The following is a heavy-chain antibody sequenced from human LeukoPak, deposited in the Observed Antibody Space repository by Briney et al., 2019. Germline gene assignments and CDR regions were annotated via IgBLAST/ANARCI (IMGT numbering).Heavy chain of an antibody. CDR2: IKQDGSEK. D-gene: IGHD6-19*01. Sequence: GGSLRLSCAASGFTFSNYWMSWVRQAPGKGLEWVANIKQDGSEKYYVDSVKGRFTISRDNAKNSLYLQMNSLRAEDTAIYYCGPSSWDDWGQGTLVTVSS. J-gene: IGHJ4*02. V-gene: IGHV3-7*01. CDR3: GPSSWDD. CDR1: GFTFSNYW.